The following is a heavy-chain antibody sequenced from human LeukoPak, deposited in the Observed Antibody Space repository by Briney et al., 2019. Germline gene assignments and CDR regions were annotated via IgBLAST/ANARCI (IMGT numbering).Heavy chain of an antibody. CDR3: ARDRYSSGYYYFDY. CDR2: IIPIFGTA. Sequence: SVKVSCKASGGTFSSYAISWVRQAPGQGLEWMGGIIPIFGTANYAQKFQGRVTITADESTSTAYMGLSSLRSEDTAVYYCARDRYSSGYYYFDYWGQGTLVTVSS. D-gene: IGHD3-22*01. CDR1: GGTFSSYA. V-gene: IGHV1-69*13. J-gene: IGHJ4*02.